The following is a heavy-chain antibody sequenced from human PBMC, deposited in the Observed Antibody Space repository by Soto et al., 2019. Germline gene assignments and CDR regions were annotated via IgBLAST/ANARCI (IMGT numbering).Heavy chain of an antibody. CDR2: IIPILGIA. CDR1: VGTFSSYT. D-gene: IGHD6-19*01. J-gene: IGHJ5*02. CDR3: ASAVAGTGWFDP. V-gene: IGHV1-69*02. Sequence: QVQLVQSGAEVKKPGSSVKVSCKASVGTFSSYTISWVRQAPGQGLEWMGRIIPILGIANYAQKFQGRVTITADKSTSTAYMELSSLRSEDTAVYYCASAVAGTGWFDPWGQGTLVTVSS.